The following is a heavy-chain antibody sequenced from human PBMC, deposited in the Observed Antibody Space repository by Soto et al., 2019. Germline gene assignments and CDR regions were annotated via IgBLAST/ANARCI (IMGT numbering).Heavy chain of an antibody. V-gene: IGHV3-30*18. Sequence: QVQLVESGGGVIQPGNSLRLACAASGFTFPNHGMHWVRQAPGKGLEWVAIISRDGVSRFYADAVKGRFTISRDNSKDTLYLEMSSLRADDSAVYYFVKDDNNSFYDYWGRGTLVTVSS. CDR1: GFTFPNHG. CDR2: ISRDGVSR. J-gene: IGHJ4*02. CDR3: VKDDNNSFYDY. D-gene: IGHD1-1*01.